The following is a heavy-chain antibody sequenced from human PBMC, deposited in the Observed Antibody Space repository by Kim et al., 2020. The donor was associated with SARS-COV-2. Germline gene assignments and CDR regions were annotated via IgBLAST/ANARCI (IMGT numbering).Heavy chain of an antibody. CDR3: ARRGPGADYYGMDV. V-gene: IGHV4-59*08. Sequence: NPPLKVRVTISVDTSKNQFSLKLSSVTAADTAVYYCARRGPGADYYGMDVWGQGTTVTVSS. J-gene: IGHJ6*02. D-gene: IGHD3-10*01.